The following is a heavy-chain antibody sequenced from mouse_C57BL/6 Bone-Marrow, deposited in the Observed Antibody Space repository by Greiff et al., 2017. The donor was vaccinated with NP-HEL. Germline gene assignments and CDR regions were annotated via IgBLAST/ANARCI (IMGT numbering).Heavy chain of an antibody. Sequence: EVMLVESGGGLVQPKGSLKLSCAASGFSFNTYAMNWVRQAPGKGLEWVARIRSKSNNYATYYADSVKDRFTISRDDSESMLYLQMNNLKTEDTAMYYCVRGLLPWSFDVWGTGTTVTVSS. CDR2: IRSKSNNYAT. CDR1: GFSFNTYA. V-gene: IGHV10-1*01. CDR3: VRGLLPWSFDV. D-gene: IGHD2-3*01. J-gene: IGHJ1*03.